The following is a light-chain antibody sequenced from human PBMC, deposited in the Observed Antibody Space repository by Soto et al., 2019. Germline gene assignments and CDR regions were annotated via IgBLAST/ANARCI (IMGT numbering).Light chain of an antibody. J-gene: IGKJ1*01. CDR3: QQSYSSPRT. CDR2: AAS. V-gene: IGKV1-39*01. CDR1: QSITSY. Sequence: DMHMTQSPSSLSASLVYIVTITFLASQSITSYLNWYQQKPVKAPKVLIYAASTLQSGVPSRFSGSGSGPDFSLTIRSLQPEASATSYCQQSYSSPRTFGQGTKVDIK.